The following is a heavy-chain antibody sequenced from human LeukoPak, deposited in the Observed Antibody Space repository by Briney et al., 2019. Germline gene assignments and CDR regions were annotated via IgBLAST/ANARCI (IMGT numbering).Heavy chain of an antibody. CDR1: GLTFTSFG. CDR3: GRWRESSNWPPGYLQH. J-gene: IGHJ1*01. V-gene: IGHV1-18*01. CDR2: ISAYNGNT. Sequence: ASVKVSCKASGLTFTSFGFSWVRQAPGQGLEWMGWISAYNGNTNYAQSLQGRVTMTTDASTSTVYMELRSLRSDDTAVYYCGRWRESSNWPPGYLQHWGQGTLVIVSS. D-gene: IGHD4-11*01.